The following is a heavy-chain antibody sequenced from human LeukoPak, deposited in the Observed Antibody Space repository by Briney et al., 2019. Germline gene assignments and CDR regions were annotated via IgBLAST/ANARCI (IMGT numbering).Heavy chain of an antibody. CDR3: ARHPGGYSYGPYYFDY. CDR2: IYPGDSDT. Sequence: PGESLKISCKGSGYSFTSYWIGWVRQMPGKGLEWMGIIYPGDSDTRYSPSFQGQVTISADKSISTAYLQWSSLKASDTAMYYCARHPGGYSYGPYYFDYWGQGTLVTVSS. D-gene: IGHD5-18*01. V-gene: IGHV5-51*01. CDR1: GYSFTSYW. J-gene: IGHJ4*02.